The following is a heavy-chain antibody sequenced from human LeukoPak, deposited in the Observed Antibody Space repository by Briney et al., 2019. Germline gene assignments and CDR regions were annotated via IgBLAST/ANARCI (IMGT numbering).Heavy chain of an antibody. Sequence: GGSLRLSCAASGFTFSSYAMTWVRQAPGEGLEWVSGISGSGGTTYYADSVKGRFTISRDNSKNTLYLQMNNLRAEDTALYYCAKDRRGYDYYGQYYFDYWGQGIPVTVSS. J-gene: IGHJ4*02. CDR3: AKDRRGYDYYGQYYFDY. CDR2: ISGSGGTT. D-gene: IGHD5-12*01. CDR1: GFTFSSYA. V-gene: IGHV3-23*01.